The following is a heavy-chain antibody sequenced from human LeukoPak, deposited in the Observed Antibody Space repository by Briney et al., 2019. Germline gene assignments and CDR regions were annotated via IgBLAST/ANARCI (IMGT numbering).Heavy chain of an antibody. CDR1: GRTFSSYA. V-gene: IGHV1-69*05. CDR2: IIPIFGTA. D-gene: IGHD6-19*01. CDR3: ARDQGSGWYDY. J-gene: IGHJ4*02. Sequence: SVKVSCKASGRTFSSYAISWVRQAPGQGLEWMGRIIPIFGTANYAQKFQGRVTITTDESTSTAYMELSSLRSEDTAVYYCARDQGSGWYDYWGQGTLVTVSS.